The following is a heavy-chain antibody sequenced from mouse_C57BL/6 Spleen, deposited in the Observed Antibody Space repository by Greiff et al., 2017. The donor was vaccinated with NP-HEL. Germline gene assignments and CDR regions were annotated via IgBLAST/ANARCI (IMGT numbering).Heavy chain of an antibody. CDR3: VRGIRHDYDEGYYFDY. Sequence: DAGGGLVQPKGSLKLSCAASGFTFNTYAMHWVRQAPGKGLEWVARIRSKSSNYATYYADSVKDRFTISRDDSQSMLYLQMNNLKTEDTAMYYCVRGIRHDYDEGYYFDYWGQGTTLTVSS. V-gene: IGHV10-3*01. CDR2: IRSKSSNYAT. D-gene: IGHD2-4*01. CDR1: GFTFNTYA. J-gene: IGHJ2*01.